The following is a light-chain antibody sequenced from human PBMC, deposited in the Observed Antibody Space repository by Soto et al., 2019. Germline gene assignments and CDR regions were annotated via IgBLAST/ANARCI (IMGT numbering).Light chain of an antibody. V-gene: IGKV3-20*01. Sequence: ELVLTQSPGTLSLSPGERATLSCRASQSVSSNYLAWYQQKPGQAPRLLIYGASSRATGIPDRFSGSGSGTDFTLTINKLEPEDFVVYYCQQYGSSPPLTFGGGTKVEIK. CDR3: QQYGSSPPLT. CDR1: QSVSSNY. J-gene: IGKJ4*01. CDR2: GAS.